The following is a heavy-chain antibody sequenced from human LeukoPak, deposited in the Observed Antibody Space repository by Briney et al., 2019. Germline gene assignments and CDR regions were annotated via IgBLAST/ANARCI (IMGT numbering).Heavy chain of an antibody. Sequence: GGSLRLSCAASGFTFSSYGMHWVRQAPGKGLEWVAVIWYDGSNKYYADSVKGRFTISRDNSKNTLYLQMNSLRAEDTAVYYCATTTKSGWFDPWGQGTLVTVSS. CDR3: ATTTKSGWFDP. V-gene: IGHV3-33*01. CDR1: GFTFSSYG. J-gene: IGHJ5*02. CDR2: IWYDGSNK. D-gene: IGHD1-1*01.